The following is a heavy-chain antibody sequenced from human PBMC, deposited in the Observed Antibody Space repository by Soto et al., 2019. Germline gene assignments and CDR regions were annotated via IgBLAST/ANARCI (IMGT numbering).Heavy chain of an antibody. CDR1: GGSISSSSYY. CDR3: VGPEEAAAVAGIMVY. V-gene: IGHV4-39*01. D-gene: IGHD6-19*01. J-gene: IGHJ4*02. Sequence: ASETLSVTCTVSGGSISSSSYYWGWIRQPPGKGLEWIGSIYYSGSTYYNPSLKSRVTISVDTSKNQFSLKLSSVTAADTAVYYCVGPEEAAAVAGIMVYWGQGTLVTVSS. CDR2: IYYSGST.